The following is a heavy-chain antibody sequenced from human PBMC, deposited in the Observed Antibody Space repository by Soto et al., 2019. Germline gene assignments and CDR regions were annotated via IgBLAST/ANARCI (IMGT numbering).Heavy chain of an antibody. CDR3: ARTFVDGMAGFGP. Sequence: SLRLSCAASGFTLSTYWMHWVRQVLGKGLVWVSRISSGGTYTNYADSVKGRFTISRDSARNTLFLQMNYLTGEDTAVYYCARTFVDGMAGFGPWGQGTLVTVSS. CDR1: GFTLSTYW. J-gene: IGHJ5*02. D-gene: IGHD2-15*01. V-gene: IGHV3-74*01. CDR2: ISSGGTYT.